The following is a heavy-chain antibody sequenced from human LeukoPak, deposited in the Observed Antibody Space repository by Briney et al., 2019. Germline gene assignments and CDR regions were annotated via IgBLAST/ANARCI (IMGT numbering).Heavy chain of an antibody. CDR2: ISSSGGTI. J-gene: IGHJ4*02. CDR1: GFNFSDYC. D-gene: IGHD3-16*01. V-gene: IGHV3-11*04. CDR3: ARELNGYGYYFFDY. Sequence: GGSLRLSCAASGFNFSDYCMSWIRQAPGRGLEWLSYISSSGGTIYYADSVKGRFTISRDNAKNSLYLQMNGLGAEDTAVYYCARELNGYGYYFFDYWGPGTLVTVSS.